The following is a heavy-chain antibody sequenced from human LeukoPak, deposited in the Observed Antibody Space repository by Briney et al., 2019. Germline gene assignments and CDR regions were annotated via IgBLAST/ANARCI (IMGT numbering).Heavy chain of an antibody. D-gene: IGHD6-13*01. Sequence: PGGSLRLSCAASGFTFSSYEMNWVRRAPGKGLEWVSYISSSGSTIYYADSVKGRFTISRDNAKNSLYLQMNSLRAEDTAVYYCARSSSWYLFWGQGTLVTVSS. V-gene: IGHV3-48*03. CDR3: ARSSSWYLF. J-gene: IGHJ4*02. CDR2: ISSSGSTI. CDR1: GFTFSSYE.